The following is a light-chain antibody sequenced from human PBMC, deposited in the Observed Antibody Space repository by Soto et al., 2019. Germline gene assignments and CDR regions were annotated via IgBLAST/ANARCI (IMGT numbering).Light chain of an antibody. J-gene: IGKJ4*01. CDR1: QGLGVW. Sequence: DIQMTQTPSSVSASVGDRVTITCRASQGLGVWSGWNQQKPGKAPQLLIFGASGLQTRVPSRFNGSGSGTDFTLTISSLQPEDFATYYCQQAYSIPLTFGGGTKVEIK. CDR3: QQAYSIPLT. V-gene: IGKV1-12*01. CDR2: GAS.